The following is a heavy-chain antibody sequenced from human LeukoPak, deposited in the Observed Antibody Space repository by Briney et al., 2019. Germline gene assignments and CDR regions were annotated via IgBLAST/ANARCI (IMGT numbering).Heavy chain of an antibody. CDR2: ISSSSITI. CDR3: ARDRGGSYSAIDY. Sequence: GGSLRLSCAASGFTFSSYSLNWVRQASGKGLEWVSFISSSSITIYYADSVKGRFTISRDNAEKSLYLQMNSLRAEDTAVYYCARDRGGSYSAIDYWGQGTLVTVSS. D-gene: IGHD2-15*01. V-gene: IGHV3-48*04. J-gene: IGHJ4*02. CDR1: GFTFSSYS.